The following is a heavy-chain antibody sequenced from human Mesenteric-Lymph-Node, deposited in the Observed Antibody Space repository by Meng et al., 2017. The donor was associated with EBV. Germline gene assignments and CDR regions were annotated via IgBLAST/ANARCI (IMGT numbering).Heavy chain of an antibody. Sequence: QITLKESGPTLGKPTQTLTLTCTFSGFSLSTSGVGVGWIRQPPGKALEWLALIYWDDDKRYSPSLKSRLTITKDTSKNQVVLTMTNMDPVDTATYYCARRPYSWNFDFWGQGTLVTVSS. CDR1: GFSLSTSGVG. CDR2: IYWDDDK. D-gene: IGHD1-20*01. V-gene: IGHV2-5*02. CDR3: ARRPYSWNFDF. J-gene: IGHJ4*02.